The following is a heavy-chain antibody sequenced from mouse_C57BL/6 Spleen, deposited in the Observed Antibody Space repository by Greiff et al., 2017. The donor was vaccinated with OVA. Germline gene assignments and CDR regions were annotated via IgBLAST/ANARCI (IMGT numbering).Heavy chain of an antibody. J-gene: IGHJ3*01. CDR3: ARERAYGGGWFAY. CDR1: GYSITSGYY. D-gene: IGHD3-3*01. Sequence: EVQVVESGPGLVKPSQSLSLTCSVTGYSITSGYYWNWIRQFPGNKLEWMGYIIYDGSNNYNPSLKNRISITRDTSKNQFFLKLNSVTTEDTATYYCARERAYGGGWFAYWGQGTLVTVSA. V-gene: IGHV3-6*01. CDR2: IIYDGSN.